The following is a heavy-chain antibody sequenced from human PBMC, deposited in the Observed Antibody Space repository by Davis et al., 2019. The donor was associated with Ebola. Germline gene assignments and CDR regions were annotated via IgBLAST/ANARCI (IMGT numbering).Heavy chain of an antibody. V-gene: IGHV4-59*01. J-gene: IGHJ4*02. Sequence: PSETLSLTCTVSGGSISSYYWSWIRQPPGKGLEWIGYIYYSGSTNYNPSLKSRVTISVDTSKNKFSLKLSSVAAADTAVYYCATGYSYAPWYCDYWGQGTLVTVSS. D-gene: IGHD5-18*01. CDR2: IYYSGST. CDR1: GGSISSYY. CDR3: ATGYSYAPWYCDY.